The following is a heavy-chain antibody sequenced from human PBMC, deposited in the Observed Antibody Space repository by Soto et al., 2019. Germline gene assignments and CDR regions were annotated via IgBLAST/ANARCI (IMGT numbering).Heavy chain of an antibody. J-gene: IGHJ4*02. Sequence: SETLSLTCAVYGGSFSGYYWSWIRQPPGKGLEWIGEINHSGSTNYNPSLKSRVTISVDTSKNQFSLKLSSVTAADTAVYYCARSGGSVARQPSSYYFDYWGQGTLVTVSS. CDR3: ARSGGSVARQPSSYYFDY. CDR2: INHSGST. CDR1: GGSFSGYY. D-gene: IGHD2-15*01. V-gene: IGHV4-34*01.